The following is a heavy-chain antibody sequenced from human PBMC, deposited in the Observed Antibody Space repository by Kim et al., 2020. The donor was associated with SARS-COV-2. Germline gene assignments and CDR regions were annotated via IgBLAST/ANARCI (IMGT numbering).Heavy chain of an antibody. J-gene: IGHJ5*02. CDR3: ARHSLRFLEWANWFDP. D-gene: IGHD3-3*01. V-gene: IGHV4-39*01. CDR2: IYYSGST. CDR1: GGSISSSSYY. Sequence: SETLSLTCTVSGGSISSSSYYWGWIRQPPGQGLEWIGSIYYSGSTYYNPSLKSRVTISVDTSKNQFSLKLSSVTAADTAVYYCARHSLRFLEWANWFDPWGQGTLGTVSS.